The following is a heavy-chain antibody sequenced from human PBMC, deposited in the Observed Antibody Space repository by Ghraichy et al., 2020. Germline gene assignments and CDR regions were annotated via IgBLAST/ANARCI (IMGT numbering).Heavy chain of an antibody. CDR1: GFTVSSNY. D-gene: IGHD1-26*01. J-gene: IGHJ4*02. CDR2: IYIGGST. Sequence: GESLNISCAASGFTVSSNYMGWVRQAPGKGLEWVSVIYIGGSTYYTNSVKGRFTISRHDSKNTLYLQMNSLRAEDTAVYYCARQLIVGAFGWGQGTLVTVSS. CDR3: ARQLIVGAFG. V-gene: IGHV3-53*04.